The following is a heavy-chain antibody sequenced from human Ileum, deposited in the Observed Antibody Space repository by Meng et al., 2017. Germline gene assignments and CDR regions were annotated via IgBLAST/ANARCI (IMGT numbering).Heavy chain of an antibody. J-gene: IGHJ5*01. Sequence: GRRGVPGGGLVRPGGSLGPSCAASGFTPSSYWMHWVRQAPGKGLVWVSRINSGGNTYYADSVKGRFTISRDNSRNTVYLQMNSLRPEDTAVYYCANRWDGGWYDSWGQGTLVTVSS. D-gene: IGHD4-23*01. V-gene: IGHV3-66*02. CDR2: INSGGNT. CDR3: ANRWDGGWYDS. CDR1: GFTPSSYW.